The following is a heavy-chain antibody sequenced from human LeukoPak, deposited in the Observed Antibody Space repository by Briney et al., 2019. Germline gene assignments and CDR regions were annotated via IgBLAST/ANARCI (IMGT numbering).Heavy chain of an antibody. V-gene: IGHV3-20*04. CDR3: ARDYYGSGSYYNGPDAFDI. D-gene: IGHD3-10*01. J-gene: IGHJ3*02. CDR2: INWNGGST. CDR1: GFTFDDYG. Sequence: RPGGSLRLSCAASGFTFDDYGMSWVRQAPGKGLGWVSGINWNGGSTGYADSVKGRFTISRDNAKNSLYLQMNSLRAEDTALYYCARDYYGSGSYYNGPDAFDIWGQGTMVTVSS.